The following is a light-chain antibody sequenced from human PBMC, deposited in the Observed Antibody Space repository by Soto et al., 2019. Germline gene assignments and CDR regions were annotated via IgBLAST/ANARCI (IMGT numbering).Light chain of an antibody. V-gene: IGKV1-39*01. CDR1: QSISRN. Sequence: DIQMTQSPSSLSASVGDRVTITCRASQSISRNLNWYQHKPGKAPKLLIYAASSLQNGVPSRFSGDGSGTEFSLSISSLQPEDFGTYYCQQSYTPASITFGQGTRLEIK. J-gene: IGKJ5*01. CDR3: QQSYTPASIT. CDR2: AAS.